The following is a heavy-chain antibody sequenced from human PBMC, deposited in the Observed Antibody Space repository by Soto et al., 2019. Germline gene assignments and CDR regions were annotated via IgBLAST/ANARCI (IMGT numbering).Heavy chain of an antibody. CDR2: IIPTSETT. V-gene: IGHV1-69*01. CDR3: ARSQGSSTSLEIYYYYYYGMDV. D-gene: IGHD2-2*01. CDR1: GGTFSSYA. Sequence: QVQLVQSGAEVKKPGSSVKVSCKASGGTFSSYAISWVRQAPGQGLEWMGGIIPTSETTNYAQKFQGRVTITAAESKSTASMELSSLRSEDAAVYYCARSQGSSTSLEIYYYYYYGMDVWGQGTTVTVSS. J-gene: IGHJ6*02.